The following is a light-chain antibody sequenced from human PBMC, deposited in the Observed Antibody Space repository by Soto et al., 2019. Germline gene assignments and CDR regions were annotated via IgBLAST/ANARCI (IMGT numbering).Light chain of an antibody. V-gene: IGKV3-20*01. CDR2: GAS. J-gene: IGKJ1*01. Sequence: EIVLTQSPGTLSLSPGERATLSCRASQSVSSSYLAWYQQKPGQAPRLLIYGASSRATGIPDRFSGSGSGADFTLTISSLEPEDFAVYYCQKYGSSPWTFGQGTKGDIK. CDR3: QKYGSSPWT. CDR1: QSVSSSY.